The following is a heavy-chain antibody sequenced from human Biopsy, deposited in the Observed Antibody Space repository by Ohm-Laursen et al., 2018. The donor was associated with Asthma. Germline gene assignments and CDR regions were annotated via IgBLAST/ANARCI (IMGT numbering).Heavy chain of an antibody. D-gene: IGHD5-12*01. Sequence: SVKLSCKASGGTFSSNSINWVRQAPGPGLEWMGRIIPIFGPTNYAQKFQGRVTIRADDSTSTAYMELSSLSSEDTAVYYCARGYSGSDRIVYYYSGLEVWGQGTTVTVSS. CDR3: ARGYSGSDRIVYYYSGLEV. CDR2: IIPIFGPT. V-gene: IGHV1-69*15. CDR1: GGTFSSNS. J-gene: IGHJ6*02.